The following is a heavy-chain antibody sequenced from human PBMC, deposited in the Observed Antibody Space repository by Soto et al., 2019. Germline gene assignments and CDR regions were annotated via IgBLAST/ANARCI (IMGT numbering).Heavy chain of an antibody. D-gene: IGHD1-26*01. J-gene: IGHJ6*02. V-gene: IGHV4-4*02. CDR3: ARVGSSCHSGGCYYYYGLGV. CDR1: GGSISSNNW. Sequence: QVQLQESGPGMVKPSGTLSLTCAISGGSISSNNWWSWVRQPPGKGLEWIGEMHHSGSANYSPSLKSRVTISVDKSNNQFSLNLRSVTAADTAIYYCARVGSSCHSGGCYYYYGLGVWGQGTTVAISS. CDR2: MHHSGSA.